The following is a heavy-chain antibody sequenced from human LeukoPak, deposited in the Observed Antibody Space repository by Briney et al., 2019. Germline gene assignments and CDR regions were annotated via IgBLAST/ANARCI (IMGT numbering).Heavy chain of an antibody. J-gene: IGHJ4*02. CDR2: ISSSSSYI. CDR3: AKALHPIGVDY. D-gene: IGHD2-15*01. Sequence: SGGSLRLSCAASGFTFSSYSMNRVRQAPGKGLEWVSSISSSSSYIYYADSVKGRFTISRDNSKNTLYLQMNSLRAEDTAVYYCAKALHPIGVDYWGQGTLVTVSS. V-gene: IGHV3-21*04. CDR1: GFTFSSYS.